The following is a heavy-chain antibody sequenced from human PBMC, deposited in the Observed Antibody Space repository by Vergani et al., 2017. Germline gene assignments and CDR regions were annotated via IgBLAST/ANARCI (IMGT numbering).Heavy chain of an antibody. V-gene: IGHV4-61*02. CDR2: IYTSGST. CDR1: GGSISSGSYY. CDR3: TRDVLGNYYYMDV. J-gene: IGHJ6*03. Sequence: QVQLQESGPGLVKPSQTLSLTCTVSGGSISSGSYYWSWIRQPAGKGLEWIGRIYTSGSTNYNPSLKSRVTMSVDTSKYQFTLKLSTVTAADTAGYYCTRDVLGNYYYMDVWGKGTAVTFSS.